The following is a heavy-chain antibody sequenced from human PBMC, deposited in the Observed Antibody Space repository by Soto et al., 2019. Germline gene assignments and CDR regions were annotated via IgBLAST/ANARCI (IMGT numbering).Heavy chain of an antibody. D-gene: IGHD1-1*01. CDR1: GFTFSSYE. J-gene: IGHJ4*02. V-gene: IGHV3-48*03. CDR2: ISSSGSTI. Sequence: GSLRLSCAASGFTFSSYEMNWVRQAPGKGLEWVSYISSSGSTIYYADSVKGRFTISRDNAKNSLYLQMNSLRAEDTAVYYCARDLLETSWHYFDYWGQGTLVTVSS. CDR3: ARDLLETSWHYFDY.